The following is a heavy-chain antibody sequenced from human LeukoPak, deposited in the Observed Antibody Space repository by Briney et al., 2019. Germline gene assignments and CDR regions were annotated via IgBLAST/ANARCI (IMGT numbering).Heavy chain of an antibody. CDR3: ARGYYYYYYGMDV. D-gene: IGHD1-26*01. V-gene: IGHV4-59*01. CDR2: IYYSGST. CDR1: GGSISSYY. Sequence: SETLPLTCTVSGGSISSYYWSWIRQPPGKGLEWIGYIYYSGSTNYNPSLKSRVTISVDTSKNQFSLKLSSVTAADTAVYYCARGYYYYYYGMDVWGQGTTVTVSS. J-gene: IGHJ6*02.